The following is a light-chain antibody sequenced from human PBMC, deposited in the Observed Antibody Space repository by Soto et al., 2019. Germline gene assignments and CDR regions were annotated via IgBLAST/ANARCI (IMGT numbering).Light chain of an antibody. CDR3: QQRSDWPST. CDR2: DVS. Sequence: EIVLTQSPATLSLSPGDRATLSCRASQSVGSYLGWYQQRPGQAPRLLIYDVSNRATGIPARFSGSGSGTAFTLTISSLEPEDFAVYYCQQRSDWPSTIGGGTNVEIK. J-gene: IGKJ4*01. CDR1: QSVGSY. V-gene: IGKV3-11*01.